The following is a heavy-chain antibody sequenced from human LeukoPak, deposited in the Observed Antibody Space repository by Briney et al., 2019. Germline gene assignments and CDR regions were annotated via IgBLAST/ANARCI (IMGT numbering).Heavy chain of an antibody. CDR2: MNPNSGNT. CDR1: GYTFTSYD. D-gene: IGHD3-3*01. J-gene: IGHJ6*02. CDR3: ARGPELRFLEWLLQPPHYYYYYGMDV. Sequence: ASVKVSCKASGYTFTSYDINWVRQATGQGLEWMGWMNPNSGNTGYAQKFQGRVTMTRNTSVSTAYMELSSLRSEDTAVYYCARGPELRFLEWLLQPPHYYYYYGMDVWGQGTTVTVSS. V-gene: IGHV1-8*01.